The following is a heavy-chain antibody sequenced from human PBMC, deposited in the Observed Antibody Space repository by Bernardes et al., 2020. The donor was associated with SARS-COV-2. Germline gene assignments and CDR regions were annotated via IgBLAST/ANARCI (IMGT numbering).Heavy chain of an antibody. CDR1: GGSISSYY. CDR3: ARGFDY. Sequence: ETLSLTCTVSGGSISSYYWSWIRQPPGKGLEFIGYIYYSGSTNYNPSLKSRVTISVDTSKNQFSLKLSSVTAADTAVYYCARGFDYWGQGTLVTVSS. J-gene: IGHJ4*02. CDR2: IYYSGST. V-gene: IGHV4-59*01.